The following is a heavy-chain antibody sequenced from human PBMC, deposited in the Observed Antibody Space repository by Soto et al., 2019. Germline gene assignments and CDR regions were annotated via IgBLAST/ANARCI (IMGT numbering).Heavy chain of an antibody. J-gene: IGHJ4*02. CDR1: GFTFSSYA. CDR3: AKGSSWYVHISCLDY. D-gene: IGHD6-13*01. V-gene: IGHV3-23*01. CDR2: ISGSGGST. Sequence: GGSLRLSCAASGFTFSSYAMSWVRQNPGKGLEWVSAISGSGGSTYYADSVKGRFTISRDNSKNTLYLQMNSLRAEDTAVYYCAKGSSWYVHISCLDYWGQGTLVTVSS.